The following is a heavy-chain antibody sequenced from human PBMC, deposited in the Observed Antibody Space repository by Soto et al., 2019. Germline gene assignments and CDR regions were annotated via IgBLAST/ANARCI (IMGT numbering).Heavy chain of an antibody. V-gene: IGHV4-30-4*01. CDR1: GGSISSGDYY. Sequence: QVQLQESGPGLVKPSQTLSLTCTVSGGSISSGDYYWSWIRQPPVKGLEWIGYIYYSGSTYYNPSLKSRVTISVDTSKNQFSLKLSSVTAADTAVYYCARGTGYSSSWYWFDPWGQGTLVTVSS. D-gene: IGHD6-13*01. J-gene: IGHJ5*02. CDR3: ARGTGYSSSWYWFDP. CDR2: IYYSGST.